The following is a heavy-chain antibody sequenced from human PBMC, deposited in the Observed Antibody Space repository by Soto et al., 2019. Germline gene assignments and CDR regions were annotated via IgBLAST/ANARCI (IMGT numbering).Heavy chain of an antibody. V-gene: IGHV4-59*01. CDR3: ARYRRGTGWYYLDY. CDR1: GASISGNY. D-gene: IGHD6-19*01. CDR2: IYDSGST. J-gene: IGHJ4*02. Sequence: QVQLQESGPGLVKPSETLSLTCTVSGASISGNYWSWIRQPPGKGLEWIGYIYDSGSTNYSPSPQSRVTMSVDRSKNQFSLALTSVTAADTALYFCARYRRGTGWYYLDYWGQGILVTVSS.